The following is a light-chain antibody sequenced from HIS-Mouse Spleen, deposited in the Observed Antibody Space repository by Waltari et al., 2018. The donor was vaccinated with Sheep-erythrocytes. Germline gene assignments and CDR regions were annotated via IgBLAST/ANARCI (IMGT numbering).Light chain of an antibody. CDR3: SSYAGSNNHV. Sequence: QSALTQPPSASGSPGQSVTISCTGTSSDVGGYNYVSGYQQHPGKAPKLMIYEVSKRPSGVPDRFSGSKSGNTASLTVSGLQAEDEADYYCSSYAGSNNHVFATGTKVTVL. CDR1: SSDVGGYNY. CDR2: EVS. V-gene: IGLV2-8*01. J-gene: IGLJ1*01.